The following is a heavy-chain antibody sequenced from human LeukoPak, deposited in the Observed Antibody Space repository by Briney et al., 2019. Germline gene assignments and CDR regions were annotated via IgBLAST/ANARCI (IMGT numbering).Heavy chain of an antibody. CDR2: INHSGST. Sequence: SETLSLTCAVYGGSFSGYYWSWIRQPPGKGLEWIGEINHSGSTNYNPSLKSRVTISVDTSKNQFSLKLSSVTAADTAVCYCARGVAAAGYLDYWGQGTLVTVSS. J-gene: IGHJ4*02. D-gene: IGHD6-13*01. CDR3: ARGVAAAGYLDY. CDR1: GGSFSGYY. V-gene: IGHV4-34*01.